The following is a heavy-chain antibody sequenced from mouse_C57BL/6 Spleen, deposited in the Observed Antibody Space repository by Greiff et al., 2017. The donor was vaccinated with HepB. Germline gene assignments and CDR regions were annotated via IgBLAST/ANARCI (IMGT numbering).Heavy chain of an antibody. CDR1: GFTFSDYY. V-gene: IGHV5-16*01. D-gene: IGHD1-1*01. Sequence: DVHLVESEGGLVQPGSSMKLSCTASGFTFSDYYMAWVRQVPEKGLEWVANINYDGSSTYYLDSLKSRFIISRDNAKNILYLQMSSLKSEDTATYYCARDSGGYDGRSYAMDYWGQGTSVTVSS. CDR3: ARDSGGYDGRSYAMDY. J-gene: IGHJ4*01. CDR2: INYDGSST.